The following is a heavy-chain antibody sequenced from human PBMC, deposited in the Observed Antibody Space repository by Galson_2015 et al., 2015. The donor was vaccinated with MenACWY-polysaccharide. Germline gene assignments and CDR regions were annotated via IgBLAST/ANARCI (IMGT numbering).Heavy chain of an antibody. Sequence: SVKVSCKASGYTFTSYAMNWVRQAPGQGLEWMGWINTNTGNPTYAQGFTGRFVFSLDTSVSTAYLQISSLEAEDTAVYYCATRTRERTYYYDSSGPSDYWGQGTLVTVSS. CDR3: ATRTRERTYYYDSSGPSDY. V-gene: IGHV7-4-1*02. J-gene: IGHJ4*02. CDR1: GYTFTSYA. D-gene: IGHD3-22*01. CDR2: INTNTGNP.